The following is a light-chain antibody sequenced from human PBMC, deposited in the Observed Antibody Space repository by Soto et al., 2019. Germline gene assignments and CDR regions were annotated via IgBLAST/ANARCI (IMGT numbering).Light chain of an antibody. CDR3: SSYAGSNIPYV. Sequence: QSVLTQPPAASRSPGQSVTISCTGTTSDVGGYNYVSWYQQHPGKAPKLMIYEVSKRPSGVPDRFSGSKSGNTASLTVSGLQAEDEADYYCSSYAGSNIPYVFGTGTKVTVL. CDR1: TSDVGGYNY. J-gene: IGLJ1*01. V-gene: IGLV2-8*01. CDR2: EVS.